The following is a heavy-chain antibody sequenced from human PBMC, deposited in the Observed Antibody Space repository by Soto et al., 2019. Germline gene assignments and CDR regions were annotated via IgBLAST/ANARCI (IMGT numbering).Heavy chain of an antibody. D-gene: IGHD3-16*02. V-gene: IGHV1-69*13. J-gene: IGHJ4*02. Sequence: SVKVSCKASGGTFSSYAISWVRQAPGQGLEWMGGIIPIFGTANYAQKFQGRVTITADESTSTAYMELSSLRSEDTAVYYCARVMAYDYVWGSYRSPLDYWGQGTLVNVSS. CDR1: GGTFSSYA. CDR2: IIPIFGTA. CDR3: ARVMAYDYVWGSYRSPLDY.